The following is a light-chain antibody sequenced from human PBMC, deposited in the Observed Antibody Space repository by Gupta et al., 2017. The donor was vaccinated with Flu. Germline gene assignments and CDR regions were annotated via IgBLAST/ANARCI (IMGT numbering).Light chain of an antibody. J-gene: IGKJ2*01. CDR2: DAS. V-gene: IGKV3-11*01. CDR1: QSVSSY. Sequence: EIVLTQSPATLSLSPGERATLSCRASQSVSSYLAWYQQKPGQAPRLLIYDASNRATGIKAKFSGSGDGTDFTLTISSREPEDFAVYYCQQRSYWPPMYTFGQGTKLEIK. CDR3: QQRSYWPPMYT.